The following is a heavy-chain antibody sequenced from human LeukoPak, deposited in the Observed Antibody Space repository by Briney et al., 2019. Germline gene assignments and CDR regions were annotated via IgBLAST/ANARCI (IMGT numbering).Heavy chain of an antibody. D-gene: IGHD2-21*02. CDR3: ARVGSNCGGDCYPYAFDV. CDR1: GFIFSNYW. CDR2: INSDGSST. Sequence: QPGGSLRLSCAASGFIFSNYWMYWVRQAPGRGLVRVSHINSDGSSTTYADSVKGRFTVSRDNAKNMLYLEMNSLSAEDTAVYYCARVGSNCGGDCYPYAFDVWGQGTVVTVSS. J-gene: IGHJ3*01. V-gene: IGHV3-74*01.